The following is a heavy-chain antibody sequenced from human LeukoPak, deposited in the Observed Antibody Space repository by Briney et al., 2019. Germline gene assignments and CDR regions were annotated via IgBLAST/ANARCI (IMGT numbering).Heavy chain of an antibody. CDR3: ARGSASFVVVPAIIGPTHFDS. CDR1: GYTFTTYY. D-gene: IGHD2-21*02. Sequence: ASVKVSCKTSGYTFTTYYMHWVRQAPGQALEWMGIINPSVGSTSYAQKFQGRVTMTRDTSTSTVYMELSSLRSEDTAVYYCARGSASFVVVPAIIGPTHFDSWGQGTLVTVSS. J-gene: IGHJ4*02. CDR2: INPSVGST. V-gene: IGHV1-46*01.